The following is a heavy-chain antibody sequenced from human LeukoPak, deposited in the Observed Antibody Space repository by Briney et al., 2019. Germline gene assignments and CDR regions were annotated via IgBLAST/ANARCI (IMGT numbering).Heavy chain of an antibody. CDR1: GFTFTDYY. CDR2: INPHSGVT. J-gene: IGHJ4*02. CDR3: VREGITKAFDL. D-gene: IGHD1-14*01. Sequence: GASVKVCCKASGFTFTDYYMHWVRLAPGQGLEWMGYINPHSGVTSFPQKFRGRVTLTTDTSISAAYMELSSLISDDTAMYYCVREGITKAFDLWGQGALVTVSS. V-gene: IGHV1-2*02.